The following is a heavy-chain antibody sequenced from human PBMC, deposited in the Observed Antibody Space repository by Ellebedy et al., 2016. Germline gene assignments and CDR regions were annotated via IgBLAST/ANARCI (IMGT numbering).Heavy chain of an antibody. CDR1: GGSISSSSYY. CDR2: IYYSGST. CDR3: ARDYFYASGSSALSY. J-gene: IGHJ4*02. Sequence: SETLSLXCTVSGGSISSSSYYWGWIRQPPGKGLEWIGSIYYSGSTYYNPSLKSRVTISVDTSKNQFSLKVSSVTAADTAVYYCARDYFYASGSSALSYWGQGTLVTVSS. V-gene: IGHV4-39*07. D-gene: IGHD3-10*01.